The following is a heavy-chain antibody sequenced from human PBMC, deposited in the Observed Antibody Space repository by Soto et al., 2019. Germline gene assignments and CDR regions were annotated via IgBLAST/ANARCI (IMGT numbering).Heavy chain of an antibody. D-gene: IGHD6-13*01. CDR1: GGSISSYY. CDR2: IYYSGST. Sequence: SETLSLTCAVSGGSISSYYWSWIRQPPGKGLEWIGYIYYSGSTNYNPSLKSRVTISVDTSKNQFSLKLSSVTAADTAVYYCARVGIAAVGRYYFDYWGQGTLVTVSS. V-gene: IGHV4-59*01. CDR3: ARVGIAAVGRYYFDY. J-gene: IGHJ4*02.